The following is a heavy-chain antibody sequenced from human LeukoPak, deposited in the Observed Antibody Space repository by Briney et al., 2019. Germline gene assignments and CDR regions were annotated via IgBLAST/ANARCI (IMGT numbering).Heavy chain of an antibody. Sequence: GASVKVSCKASGYTFTSYGISWVRQAPGQGLEWMGWISAYNGNTNYAQKLPGGVTMSSDTSTSTAYMEMRSLRCDDTALYYCASDNSGYDDYWGQGTLVTVSS. V-gene: IGHV1-18*01. CDR3: ASDNSGYDDY. CDR2: ISAYNGNT. D-gene: IGHD5-12*01. J-gene: IGHJ4*02. CDR1: GYTFTSYG.